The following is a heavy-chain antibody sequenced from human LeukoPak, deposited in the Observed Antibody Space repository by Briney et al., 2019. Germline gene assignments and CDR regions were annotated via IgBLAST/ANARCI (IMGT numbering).Heavy chain of an antibody. CDR3: AKDPAEGYDSHPYMDV. Sequence: PGRSLGLSCAASGFTFSSYAMHWVRQAPGKGLEWVAVISYDGSNKYYADSVKGRFTISRDNSKNTLYLQMNSLRAEDTAVYYCAKDPAEGYDSHPYMDVWGKGTTVTVSS. J-gene: IGHJ6*03. CDR1: GFTFSSYA. V-gene: IGHV3-30-3*01. CDR2: ISYDGSNK. D-gene: IGHD3-3*01.